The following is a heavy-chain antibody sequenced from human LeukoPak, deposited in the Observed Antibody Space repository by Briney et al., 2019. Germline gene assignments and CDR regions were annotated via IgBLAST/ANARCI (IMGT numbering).Heavy chain of an antibody. Sequence: SETLSLTCTVSGGSISSGGYYWSWIRQPPGKGLEWIGYIYHSGSTYYNPSLKSRVTISVDRSKNQFSLKLSSVTAADTAVYYCASNLRYFDWYYFDYWGQGTLVTVSS. J-gene: IGHJ4*02. CDR1: GGSISSGGYY. CDR2: IYHSGST. V-gene: IGHV4-30-2*01. CDR3: ASNLRYFDWYYFDY. D-gene: IGHD3-9*01.